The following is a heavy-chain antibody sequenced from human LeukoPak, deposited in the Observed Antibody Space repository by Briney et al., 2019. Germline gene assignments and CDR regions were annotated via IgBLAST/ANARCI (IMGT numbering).Heavy chain of an antibody. Sequence: GGSLRLSCAASGFTFSSYDMHWVRQATGKGLEWVSSIGTAGDTHYPGSVKGRFTISRDNAKNSLYLQMNRLRAEDTALYYCAKDIVVVIAAAGPFEYWGQGTLVTVSS. V-gene: IGHV3-13*01. CDR3: AKDIVVVIAAAGPFEY. CDR2: IGTAGDT. D-gene: IGHD2-15*01. J-gene: IGHJ4*02. CDR1: GFTFSSYD.